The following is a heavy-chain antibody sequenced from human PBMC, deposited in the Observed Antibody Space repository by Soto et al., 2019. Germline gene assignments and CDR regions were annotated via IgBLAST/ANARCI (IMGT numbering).Heavy chain of an antibody. V-gene: IGHV5-51*03. Sequence: EVQLVQSGAEVKKPGESLKISCKGSGYSFTTYWLGWVRQMPGKGLEWMGIIYPSDSDAAYSPSFQGQVSMSVDKSISTADRQWGSLKASDTAVNYCARGGPDNWNERAFDIWGQGTAGTVSS. CDR3: ARGGPDNWNERAFDI. J-gene: IGHJ3*02. CDR1: GYSFTTYW. D-gene: IGHD1-1*01. CDR2: IYPSDSDA.